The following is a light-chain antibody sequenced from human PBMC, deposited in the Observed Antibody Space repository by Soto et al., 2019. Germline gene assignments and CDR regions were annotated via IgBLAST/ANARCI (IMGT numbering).Light chain of an antibody. J-gene: IGKJ1*01. Sequence: DIPMTQSPSTLSASVGDRVTITCRASQSISSWLDWYQQKPGKAPKLLIYDASSVESGVPSRFSGSGSGTEFTRTISSLQPDDFATYYCQQYNSYWPFGQGTKVELK. V-gene: IGKV1-5*01. CDR2: DAS. CDR1: QSISSW. CDR3: QQYNSYWP.